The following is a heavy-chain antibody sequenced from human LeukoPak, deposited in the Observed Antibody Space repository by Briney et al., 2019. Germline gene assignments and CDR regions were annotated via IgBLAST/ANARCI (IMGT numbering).Heavy chain of an antibody. CDR2: ISDSGGRT. V-gene: IGHV3-23*01. CDR3: AKRGVVIRVILVGFHKEAYYFDS. CDR1: GITLSNYG. Sequence: GGSLRLSCAVSGITLSNYGMRWVRQAPGKGLEWVAGISDSGGRTNYADSVKGRFTISRDNPKNTLYLQMTSLRAEDPAVYFCAKRGVVIRVILVGFHKEAYYFDSWGQGALVTVSS. D-gene: IGHD3-22*01. J-gene: IGHJ4*02.